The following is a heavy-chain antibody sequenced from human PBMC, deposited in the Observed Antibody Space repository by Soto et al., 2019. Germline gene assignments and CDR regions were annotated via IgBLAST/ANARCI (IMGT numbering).Heavy chain of an antibody. CDR3: ASQALNTAIFDY. J-gene: IGHJ4*02. CDR2: VSHSGST. D-gene: IGHD5-18*01. CDR1: GVSFSDYY. Sequence: TSETLSLTCAVYGVSFSDYYWSWIRQPPGKGLEWIGEVSHSGSTNYNPSLKSRVTISVDTSKKQFSLKLNSLTAADTAVYYCASQALNTAIFDYWGRGTLVTVSS. V-gene: IGHV4-34*01.